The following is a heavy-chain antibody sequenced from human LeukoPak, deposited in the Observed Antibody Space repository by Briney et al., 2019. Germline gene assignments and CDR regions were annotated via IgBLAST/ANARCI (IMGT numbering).Heavy chain of an antibody. D-gene: IGHD1-26*01. V-gene: IGHV2-5*01. Sequence: SGPTLVKPTQTLTLTCTFSGFSLSTSGVGVGWIRQPPGKALEWLALIYWNDDKRYSPSLKSRLTITKDTSKNQVVLTMTNMDPVDTATYYCAHGGRWADTFDPWGQGTLVTVSS. CDR2: IYWNDDK. CDR1: GFSLSTSGVG. J-gene: IGHJ5*02. CDR3: AHGGRWADTFDP.